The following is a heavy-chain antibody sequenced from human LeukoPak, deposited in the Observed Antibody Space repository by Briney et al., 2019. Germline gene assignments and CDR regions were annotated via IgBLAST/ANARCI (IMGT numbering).Heavy chain of an antibody. CDR2: ISSSSSTI. CDR3: ARGSTYYDSSGQVPFDY. V-gene: IGHV3-48*01. J-gene: IGHJ4*02. Sequence: GGSLRLSCAASGFTFSTYSMNWVRQAPGKGLEWVSYISSSSSTIYYADSVKGRFTISRDNAKNSLYLQMNSLRTEDTAVFYCARGSTYYDSSGQVPFDYWGQGTLVTVSS. CDR1: GFTFSTYS. D-gene: IGHD3-22*01.